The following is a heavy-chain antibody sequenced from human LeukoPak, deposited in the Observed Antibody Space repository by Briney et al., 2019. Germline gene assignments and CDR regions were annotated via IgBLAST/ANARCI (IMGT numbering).Heavy chain of an antibody. Sequence: ASVKVSCKASGGTFSSYATSWVRQAPGQGLEWMGGIIPIFGTANYAQKFQGRVTMTTDASTNTAYMELRSLRSDDTAVYYCARGGSGWLGNYFDYWGQGTLVTVSS. J-gene: IGHJ4*02. D-gene: IGHD6-19*01. V-gene: IGHV1-69*05. CDR2: IIPIFGTA. CDR3: ARGGSGWLGNYFDY. CDR1: GGTFSSYA.